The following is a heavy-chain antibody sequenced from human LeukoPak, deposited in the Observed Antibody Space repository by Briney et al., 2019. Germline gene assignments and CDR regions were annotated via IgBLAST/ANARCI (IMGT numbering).Heavy chain of an antibody. Sequence: GGSLRLSCAAPGFTFSDHYMSWIRQAPGKGLEWLSYISNDGTTIYYADSVKGRFTISRDNAKNSLHLQMNSLRAEDTAVYYCARGSYYHDSSGYLDYWGQGTLVTVSS. CDR3: ARGSYYHDSSGYLDY. J-gene: IGHJ4*02. CDR2: ISNDGTTI. V-gene: IGHV3-11*04. CDR1: GFTFSDHY. D-gene: IGHD3-22*01.